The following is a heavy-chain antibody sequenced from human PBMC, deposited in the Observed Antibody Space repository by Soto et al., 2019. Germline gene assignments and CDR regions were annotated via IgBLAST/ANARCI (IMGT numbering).Heavy chain of an antibody. D-gene: IGHD6-25*01. V-gene: IGHV3-74*03. CDR2: INNDGSSV. CDR3: VRAPEQRPFDY. Sequence: EVQLVESGGGLVQPGGSLRLSCAASGFTLSDNWIHWVRRAPGKGLVWVSRINNDGSSVTYADSMKGRFTLSRDNAKNTWFLQMDSLRVEDTAMYYCVRAPEQRPFDYWGQGTLVTVSS. CDR1: GFTLSDNW. J-gene: IGHJ4*02.